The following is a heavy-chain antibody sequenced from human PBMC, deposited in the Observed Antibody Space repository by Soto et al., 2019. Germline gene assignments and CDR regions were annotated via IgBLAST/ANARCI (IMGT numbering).Heavy chain of an antibody. J-gene: IGHJ4*02. V-gene: IGHV3-9*01. CDR1: GFRFEQYV. Sequence: VQVVASGGGLVQPGRSLRLSCAVSGFRFEQYVMHWVRQGPGKGLECVSTVSPTGDTVAYADSVEGRFTVSRDNAKNSLYLQMNSLKGDYTAVYYCLKDAPNGSIDDWGQGTLVTVSS. CDR2: VSPTGDTV. CDR3: LKDAPNGSIDD. D-gene: IGHD3-10*01.